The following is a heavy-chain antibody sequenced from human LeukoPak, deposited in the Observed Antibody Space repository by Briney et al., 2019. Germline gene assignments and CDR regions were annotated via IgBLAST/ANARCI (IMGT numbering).Heavy chain of an antibody. CDR2: INPNSGGT. J-gene: IGHJ4*02. CDR1: GYTFTGYY. V-gene: IGHV1-2*06. D-gene: IGHD6-13*01. Sequence: ASVKVSCKASGYTFTGYYMHWARQAPGQGLEWMGRINPNSGGTNYAQKFQGRVTMTRDTSTSTVYMELSSLRSEDTAVYYCAREGIAAAGRTPFDYWGQGTLVTVSS. CDR3: AREGIAAAGRTPFDY.